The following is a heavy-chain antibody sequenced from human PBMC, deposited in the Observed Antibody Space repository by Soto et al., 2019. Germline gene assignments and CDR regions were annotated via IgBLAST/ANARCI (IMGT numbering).Heavy chain of an antibody. V-gene: IGHV1-69*02. J-gene: IGHJ4*02. CDR2: IIPILGIA. CDR1: GGTFSSYT. CDR3: ARAQGYSSSYYFDY. Sequence: SVKVSCKASGGTFSSYTISWVRQAPGQGLEWMGRIIPILGIANYAQKFQGRVTITADKSTSTAYMELSSLRSEDTAVYYCARAQGYSSSYYFDYWGQGTLVTVSS. D-gene: IGHD6-6*01.